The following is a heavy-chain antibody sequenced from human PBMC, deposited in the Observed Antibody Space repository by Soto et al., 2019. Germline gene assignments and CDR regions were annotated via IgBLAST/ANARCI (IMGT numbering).Heavy chain of an antibody. Sequence: PGESLKIACKGSVYSFTSYWISWVRQMPGKGLEWMGRIDPSDSYTNYSPSFQGHVTISADKSISTAYLQWSSLKASDTAMYYCASAEGIAARWGFDPWGQGTLVTVSS. J-gene: IGHJ5*02. V-gene: IGHV5-10-1*01. CDR1: VYSFTSYW. D-gene: IGHD6-6*01. CDR2: IDPSDSYT. CDR3: ASAEGIAARWGFDP.